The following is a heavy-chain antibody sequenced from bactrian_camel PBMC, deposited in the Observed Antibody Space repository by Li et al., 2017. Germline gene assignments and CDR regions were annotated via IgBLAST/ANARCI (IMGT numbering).Heavy chain of an antibody. V-gene: IGHV3S55*01. CDR2: IRSGTT. J-gene: IGHJ4*01. D-gene: IGHD3*01. Sequence: ESGGGSVQAGGSLRLSCAASGLAACTYDTRWYRQAPGKEREFVSGIRSGTTLYADSVKGRFTISRDNAKNTVYLQLDSLKVTDTGMYYCFKGWVSKPNLTPPLSRGTQVTVS. CDR1: GLAACTYD.